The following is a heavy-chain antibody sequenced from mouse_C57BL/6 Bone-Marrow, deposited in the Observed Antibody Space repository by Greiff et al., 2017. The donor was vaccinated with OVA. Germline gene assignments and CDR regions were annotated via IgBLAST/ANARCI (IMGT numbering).Heavy chain of an antibody. CDR2: IYIGNGYT. CDR1: GYTFTSYG. D-gene: IGHD2-5*01. Sequence: VQLKESGAELVRPGSSVKMSCKTSGYTFTSYGINWVKQRPGQGLEWIGYIYIGNGYTEYNEKFKGKATLTSDPSSSTAYMQLSSLTSEDSAIXFCATEYSNLYYAMDYWGQGTSVTVSS. V-gene: IGHV1-58*01. J-gene: IGHJ4*01. CDR3: ATEYSNLYYAMDY.